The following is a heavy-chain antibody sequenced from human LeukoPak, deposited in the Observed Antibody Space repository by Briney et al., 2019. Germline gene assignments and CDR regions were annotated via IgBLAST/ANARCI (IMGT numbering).Heavy chain of an antibody. CDR1: GGSFSGYY. CDR2: INHSGST. D-gene: IGHD6-6*01. CDR3: ARSGIAARPGFDY. V-gene: IGHV4-34*01. Sequence: PSETLSLTCAVYGGSFSGYYWSWIRHPPGKGLEWIGEINHSGSTNYNPSLKSRVTISVDTSKNQFSLKLSSVTAADTAVYYCARSGIAARPGFDYWGQGTLVTVSS. J-gene: IGHJ4*02.